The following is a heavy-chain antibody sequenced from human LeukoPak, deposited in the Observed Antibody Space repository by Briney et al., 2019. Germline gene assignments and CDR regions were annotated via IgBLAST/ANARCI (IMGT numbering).Heavy chain of an antibody. D-gene: IGHD3-10*01. V-gene: IGHV3-9*01. CDR1: GFTFDDYA. Sequence: PGGSLRLSCAASGFTFDDYAMHWVRQAPGKGLEWVSGISWNSGSIGYADSVKGRFTISRDNAKNSLYLQMNSLRAEDTAVYYCARDRKWTRGDWFDPWGQGTLVTVSS. J-gene: IGHJ5*02. CDR2: ISWNSGSI. CDR3: ARDRKWTRGDWFDP.